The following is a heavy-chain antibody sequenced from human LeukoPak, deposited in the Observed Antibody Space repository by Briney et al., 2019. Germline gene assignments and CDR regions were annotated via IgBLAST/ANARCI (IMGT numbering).Heavy chain of an antibody. Sequence: GGSLRLSCAASGFTFDDYAMHWVRQAPGKGLEWVSGISWNSGSIGYADSVKGRFTISRDNAKNSLYLQMNSLRAEDTALYYCAEDMGITMVRGVIGFDYWGQGTLVTVSS. CDR2: ISWNSGSI. CDR3: AEDMGITMVRGVIGFDY. D-gene: IGHD3-10*01. J-gene: IGHJ4*02. CDR1: GFTFDDYA. V-gene: IGHV3-9*01.